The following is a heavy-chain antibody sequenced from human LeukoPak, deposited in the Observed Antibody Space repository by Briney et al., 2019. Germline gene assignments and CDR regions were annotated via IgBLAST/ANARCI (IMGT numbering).Heavy chain of an antibody. V-gene: IGHV4-59*01. D-gene: IGHD6-19*01. Sequence: SETLSLTCTVSGGSISSYYWSWIRQPPGKGLEWIGYIYYSGSTNYNPSHKSRVTISVDTSKNQFSLKLSSVTAADTAVYYCAREPRGSSGWYDYWGQGTLVTVSS. CDR1: GGSISSYY. CDR2: IYYSGST. CDR3: AREPRGSSGWYDY. J-gene: IGHJ4*02.